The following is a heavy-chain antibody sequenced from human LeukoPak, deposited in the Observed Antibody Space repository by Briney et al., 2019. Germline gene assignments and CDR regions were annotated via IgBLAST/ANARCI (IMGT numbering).Heavy chain of an antibody. J-gene: IGHJ5*02. D-gene: IGHD6-19*01. CDR3: ARDSGSGGP. Sequence: GGSLRLSCAASGFTLSKFDMYWVRQAPGKGLECVSVISRSGSGDNTYYADSVKGRFTISRDDAKNSVYLQMNSLRVEDTAVYYCARDSGSGGPWGQGTPVTVSS. V-gene: IGHV3-48*03. CDR2: ISRSGSGDNT. CDR1: GFTLSKFD.